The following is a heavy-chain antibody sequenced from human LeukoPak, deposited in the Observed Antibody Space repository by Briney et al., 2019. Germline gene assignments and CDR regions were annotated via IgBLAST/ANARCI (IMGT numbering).Heavy chain of an antibody. D-gene: IGHD3-10*01. V-gene: IGHV3-23*01. Sequence: GGSLRLSCAASGFTFSNHGMNWVRQAPGKGLEWVSGISPSGDITYYADSVKGRFTISRDNSKNTLYLEVISLTAEDTAVYYCAKDDAWRRFGDWSQGTLVTVSS. J-gene: IGHJ4*02. CDR2: ISPSGDIT. CDR1: GFTFSNHG. CDR3: AKDDAWRRFGD.